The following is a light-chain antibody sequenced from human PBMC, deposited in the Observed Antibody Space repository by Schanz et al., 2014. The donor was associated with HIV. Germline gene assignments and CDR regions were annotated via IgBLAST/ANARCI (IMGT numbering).Light chain of an antibody. CDR2: TAS. CDR3: LQYNTYPWT. V-gene: IGKV1-12*01. CDR1: QGIGYW. Sequence: DIQMTQSPSSVSASVGDRVTITCRASQGIGYWLAWYRQKPGKAPELLIFTASSLASGVSSRFSGSGSGTDFTLTISSLRPEDFATYYCLQYNTYPWTFGQGTKVEIK. J-gene: IGKJ1*01.